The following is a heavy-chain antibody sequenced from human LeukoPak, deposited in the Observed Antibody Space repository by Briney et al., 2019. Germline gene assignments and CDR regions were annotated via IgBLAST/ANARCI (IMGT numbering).Heavy chain of an antibody. CDR3: ARETGTTGYDY. CDR1: GFPFRNYV. Sequence: PGGSLRLSCAASGFPFRNYVMSWVRQAPGKGLEWVSYINHNGETIYYADSVKGRFTISRDNAKNSLYLQMNSLRAEDTAVYYCARETGTTGYDYWGQGTLVTVSS. CDR2: INHNGETI. D-gene: IGHD1-1*01. J-gene: IGHJ4*02. V-gene: IGHV3-48*03.